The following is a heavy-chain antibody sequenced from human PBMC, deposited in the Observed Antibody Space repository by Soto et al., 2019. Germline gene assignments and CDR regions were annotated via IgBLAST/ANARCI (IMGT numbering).Heavy chain of an antibody. Sequence: QVQLVQSGAEVKKPGSSVKVSCKASGGTFSSYAITWVRQATGQGLEWMGGIVPIFGTAKYAQKFQGRVTITADESTSTAYMELSSLSSEDTAVYYCARGVPWNYFDYWGQGPLVTVSS. CDR2: IVPIFGTA. J-gene: IGHJ4*02. CDR1: GGTFSSYA. CDR3: ARGVPWNYFDY. V-gene: IGHV1-69*01. D-gene: IGHD1-1*01.